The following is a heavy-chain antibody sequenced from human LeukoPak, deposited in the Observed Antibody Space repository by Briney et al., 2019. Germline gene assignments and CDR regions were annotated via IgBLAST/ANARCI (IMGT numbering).Heavy chain of an antibody. V-gene: IGHV3-7*03. CDR2: IKQDGSDK. Sequence: GGSLRLSCAASGFTFTRYYMTWVRQAPGKGLEWVANIKQDGSDKKYVDSVKGRFTISRDNAKNSLYLQMNSLTGEDTAVYCCARESWGPEYWGRGTLVTVSS. D-gene: IGHD6-13*01. J-gene: IGHJ4*02. CDR1: GFTFTRYY. CDR3: ARESWGPEY.